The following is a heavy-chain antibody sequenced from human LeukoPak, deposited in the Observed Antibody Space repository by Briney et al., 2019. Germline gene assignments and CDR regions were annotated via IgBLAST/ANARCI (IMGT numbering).Heavy chain of an antibody. D-gene: IGHD1-26*01. CDR2: IYYRGST. Sequence: SETLSLTCTVSGGSLSSYYWSWVRQPPGKGLEWIGYIYYRGSTNDNPSLKSRVTISVDTSKNQFSLNISSGTAADTALYYCARHWSSFDYWGQGTLVTVSS. CDR1: GGSLSSYY. CDR3: ARHWSSFDY. V-gene: IGHV4-59*08. J-gene: IGHJ4*02.